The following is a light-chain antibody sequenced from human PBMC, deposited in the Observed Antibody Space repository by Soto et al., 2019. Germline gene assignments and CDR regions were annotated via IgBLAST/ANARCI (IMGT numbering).Light chain of an antibody. CDR3: QQFNDWPRT. CDR2: GAS. CDR1: QGVSSN. Sequence: EIVMTQSPGTLSVSPGERAPLSCRASQGVSSNLAWYQQKPGQAPRLLIYGASTRATDIPARFSGSGSGTEFTLTISSLQSEDLAVYYCQQFNDWPRTFGQGTRVEIK. V-gene: IGKV3-15*01. J-gene: IGKJ1*01.